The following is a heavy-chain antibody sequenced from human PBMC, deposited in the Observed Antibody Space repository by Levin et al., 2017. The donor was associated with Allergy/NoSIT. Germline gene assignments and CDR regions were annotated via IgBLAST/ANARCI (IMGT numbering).Heavy chain of an antibody. CDR3: ARRRGCGGHDSSNWYYDV. CDR1: GGSISSDYF. J-gene: IGHJ2*01. CDR2: IFSSGFT. D-gene: IGHD5-12*01. Sequence: PSETLSLTCTVSGGSISSDYFWTWIRQPPGKGLEWIGHIFSSGFTSYNPSFRSRVSTSLDTSNNQFSLKLNSVTAADTAVYYCARRRGCGGHDSSNWYYDVWGRGTLVTVLS. V-gene: IGHV4-30-4*01.